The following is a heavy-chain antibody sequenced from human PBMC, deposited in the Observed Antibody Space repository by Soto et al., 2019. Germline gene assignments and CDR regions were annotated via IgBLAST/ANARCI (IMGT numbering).Heavy chain of an antibody. CDR3: AGRYSSSSGYYFDY. CDR1: GGSISSSSYY. CDR2: IYYSGST. J-gene: IGHJ4*02. V-gene: IGHV4-39*07. Sequence: SETLSLTCTVSGGSISSSSYYWGWIRQPPGKGLEWIGSIYYSGSTYYNPSLKSRVTISVDTSKNQFSLKLSSVTAADTAVYYCAGRYSSSSGYYFDYWGQGTLVTVSS. D-gene: IGHD6-6*01.